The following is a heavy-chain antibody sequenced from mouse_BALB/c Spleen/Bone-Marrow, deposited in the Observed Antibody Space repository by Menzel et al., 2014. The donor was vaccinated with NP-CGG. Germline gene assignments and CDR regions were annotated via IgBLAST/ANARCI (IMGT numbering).Heavy chain of an antibody. CDR2: IDPANGNT. Sequence: VQLQQPGAELVKPGASVKLSRTASGFNIKDTYMHWVKERPEQGLEWIGRIDPANGNTKYDPKFQGKATITADTSSNTAYLQLSSLTSEDTAVYYCAYGRDWYFDVWGAGTTVTVSS. CDR3: AYGRDWYFDV. D-gene: IGHD1-1*01. CDR1: GFNIKDTY. V-gene: IGHV14-3*02. J-gene: IGHJ1*01.